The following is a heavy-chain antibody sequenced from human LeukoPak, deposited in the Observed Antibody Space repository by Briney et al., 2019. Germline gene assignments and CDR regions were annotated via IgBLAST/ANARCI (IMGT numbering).Heavy chain of an antibody. J-gene: IGHJ4*02. V-gene: IGHV3-23*01. CDR1: GFTFSSYA. CDR3: ARHDSFIPY. D-gene: IGHD5-18*01. CDR2: ISENEGRT. Sequence: GGSLRLSCAASGFTFSSYAMNWVRQAPGKGLEWVSSISENEGRTYYTDSVKGRFTISRDNTKNTVYLQMHNLRADDTAVYFCARHDSFIPYWGQGALVTVSS.